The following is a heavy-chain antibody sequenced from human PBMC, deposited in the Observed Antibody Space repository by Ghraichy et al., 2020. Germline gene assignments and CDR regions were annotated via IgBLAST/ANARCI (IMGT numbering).Heavy chain of an antibody. V-gene: IGHV3-49*04. Sequence: SCTASGFTFGDYAMSWVRQAPGKGLEWVGFIRSKAYGGTTEYAASVKGRFTISRDDSKSIAYLQMNSLKTEDTAVYYCTREYCSGGSCYSGLRPDAFDIWGQGTMVTVSS. D-gene: IGHD2-15*01. CDR2: IRSKAYGGTT. CDR3: TREYCSGGSCYSGLRPDAFDI. CDR1: GFTFGDYA. J-gene: IGHJ3*02.